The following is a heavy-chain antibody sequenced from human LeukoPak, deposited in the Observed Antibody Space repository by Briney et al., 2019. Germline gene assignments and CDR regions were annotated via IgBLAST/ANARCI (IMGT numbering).Heavy chain of an antibody. Sequence: SETLSLTCTVSGGSISSYYWSWIRQPPGKGLEWIGYIYYSGSTNYNPSLKSRVTISVDTSKNQFSLKLSSVTAADTAVYYCARVGLYYYYMDVWGKGTTVTVSS. J-gene: IGHJ6*03. CDR3: ARVGLYYYYMDV. V-gene: IGHV4-59*01. CDR2: IYYSGST. CDR1: GGSISSYY. D-gene: IGHD3-16*01.